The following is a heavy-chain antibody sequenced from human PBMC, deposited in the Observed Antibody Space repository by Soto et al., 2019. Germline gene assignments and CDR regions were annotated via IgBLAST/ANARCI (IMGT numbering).Heavy chain of an antibody. CDR3: ARAPRGVAAAGRGYYFDY. CDR1: GGTFSSYA. V-gene: IGHV1-69*13. CDR2: IIPIFGTA. J-gene: IGHJ4*02. D-gene: IGHD6-13*01. Sequence: ASVKVSCKASGGTFSSYAISWVRQAPGQGLEWMGGIIPIFGTANYAQKFQGRVTITADESTSTAYMELSSLRSEDTAVYYCARAPRGVAAAGRGYYFDYWGQGTLVTVSS.